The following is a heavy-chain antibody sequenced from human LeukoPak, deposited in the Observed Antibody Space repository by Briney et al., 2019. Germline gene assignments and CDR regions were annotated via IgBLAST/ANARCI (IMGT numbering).Heavy chain of an antibody. D-gene: IGHD3-10*01. J-gene: IGHJ3*02. Sequence: GGSLRLSCAASGFTFSSFGMHWVRQAPGKGLEWVAVISYDGINKYHADSVKGRFTISRDNSKNTLYLQMNSLRAEDTAVYYCAKDLNPRGVPNDAFDIWGQGTMVTVSS. CDR3: AKDLNPRGVPNDAFDI. CDR2: ISYDGINK. CDR1: GFTFSSFG. V-gene: IGHV3-30*18.